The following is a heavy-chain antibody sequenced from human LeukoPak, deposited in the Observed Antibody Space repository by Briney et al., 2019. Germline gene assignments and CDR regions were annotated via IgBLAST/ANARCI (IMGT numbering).Heavy chain of an antibody. CDR1: GFKFSGYN. Sequence: GGSLRLSCVGSGFKFSGYNMNWVRQSPGKGLQWVSSISSSSSYIYYADTVKGRFTVSRDNARRSQYLQMNSLRAEDTAVYYCARGLDNLVTTSDSWGQGTLVIVS. CDR2: ISSSSSYI. CDR3: ARGLDNLVTTSDS. J-gene: IGHJ4*02. V-gene: IGHV3-21*01. D-gene: IGHD4-17*01.